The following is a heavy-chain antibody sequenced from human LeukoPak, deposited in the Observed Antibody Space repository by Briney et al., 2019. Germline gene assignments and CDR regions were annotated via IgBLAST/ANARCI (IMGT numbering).Heavy chain of an antibody. CDR2: IHTSGST. V-gene: IGHV4-4*07. CDR3: ARDQYYYGSGSSPFDS. J-gene: IGHJ4*02. Sequence: PSETLSLTCTFSGGSLSSYYWSWVRQPAGKGLQWIGRIHTSGSTNYNPSLKSRVTMSVDTSKNQFSLRLSSVTAADTAVYYCARDQYYYGSGSSPFDSWGQGTLVTVSS. CDR1: GGSLSSYY. D-gene: IGHD3-10*01.